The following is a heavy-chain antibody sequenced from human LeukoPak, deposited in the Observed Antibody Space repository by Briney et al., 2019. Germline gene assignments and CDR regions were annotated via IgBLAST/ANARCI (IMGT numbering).Heavy chain of an antibody. Sequence: ASVKVSCKASGYTFTGYYMHWMRQAPGQGLEWMGWINPNSGGTNYAQKFQGRVTMTRDTSISTAYMELSRLRSDDTAAYYCARGPHSYDFWIWRIDYWGQGTLVTVSS. CDR1: GYTFTGYY. CDR2: INPNSGGT. D-gene: IGHD3-3*01. CDR3: ARGPHSYDFWIWRIDY. V-gene: IGHV1-2*02. J-gene: IGHJ4*02.